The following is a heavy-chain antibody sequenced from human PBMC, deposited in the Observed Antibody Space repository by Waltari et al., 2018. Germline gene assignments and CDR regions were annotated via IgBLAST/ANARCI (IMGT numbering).Heavy chain of an antibody. CDR3: ARDYSNPREARQAFDI. D-gene: IGHD6-13*01. V-gene: IGHV1-46*01. J-gene: IGHJ3*02. Sequence: QVQLVQSGAEVKKPGASVKVSCKASGYTFTRYYMHWVRQAPGQGLEWMGIINPSGGSTSYAQKFQGRVTMTRDTSTSTVYMELSSLRSEDTAVYYCARDYSNPREARQAFDIWGQGTMVTVSS. CDR1: GYTFTRYY. CDR2: INPSGGST.